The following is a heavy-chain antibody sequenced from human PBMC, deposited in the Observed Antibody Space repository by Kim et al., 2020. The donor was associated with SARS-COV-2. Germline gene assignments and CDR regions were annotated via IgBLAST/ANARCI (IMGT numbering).Heavy chain of an antibody. CDR1: GFTFSNYA. J-gene: IGHJ4*02. Sequence: GGSLRLSCSASGFTFSNYAMHWVRQAPGKGPEYVSAISSNGGSTYFAYSVKGRFIISRDNSKNTLYLQMSSLRPEDTAVYHCVKVLARGPRSYYFDYWAREPWSPSPQ. CDR3: VKVLARGPRSYYFDY. CDR2: ISSNGGST. V-gene: IGHV3-64D*06.